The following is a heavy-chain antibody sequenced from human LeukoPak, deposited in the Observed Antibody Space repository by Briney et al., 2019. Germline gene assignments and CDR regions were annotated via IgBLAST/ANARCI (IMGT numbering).Heavy chain of an antibody. D-gene: IGHD6-6*01. V-gene: IGHV4-38-2*02. CDR1: GYSISSGYY. Sequence: SETLSLTCTVSGYSISSGYYWGWIRQPPGKGLEWIGSIYHSGSTYYNPSLKSRVTISVDTSKNQFSLELSSVTAADTAVYYCARDSVLYYFDSWGQGTLVTVSS. CDR2: IYHSGST. CDR3: ARDSVLYYFDS. J-gene: IGHJ4*02.